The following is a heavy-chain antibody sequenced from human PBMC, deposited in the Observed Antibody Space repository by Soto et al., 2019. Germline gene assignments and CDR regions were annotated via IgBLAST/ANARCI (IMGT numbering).Heavy chain of an antibody. D-gene: IGHD3-3*01. V-gene: IGHV1-69*06. Sequence: QERLVQSGAEVRKPGSSVKVSCKVTGGTSTRYAINWVRQAPGQGLEWMGGIVPMFGTSKYAQKFQGSVTITAETSTNIAYMELRSLRYEDTAVYYCNRGSEYDFWSGYLWGQGTLVSVSS. CDR2: IVPMFGTS. CDR1: GGTSTRYA. J-gene: IGHJ4*02. CDR3: NRGSEYDFWSGYL.